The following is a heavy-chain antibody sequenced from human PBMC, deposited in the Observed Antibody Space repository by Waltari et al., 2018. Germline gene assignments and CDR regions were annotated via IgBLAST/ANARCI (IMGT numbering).Heavy chain of an antibody. V-gene: IGHV3-48*01. CDR1: GFTFSAYS. D-gene: IGHD6-19*01. J-gene: IGHJ6*02. Sequence: EVQLVESGGGLVQPGGYLSLSCAASGFTFSAYSMTWVRQAPGKGLEWVSFISSSGSAIYYADSVQGRFTISRDNARNSLYLQMNSLRAEDTAVYFCARASVAGTPFNFYAMDVWGRGTTVTVSS. CDR2: ISSSGSAI. CDR3: ARASVAGTPFNFYAMDV.